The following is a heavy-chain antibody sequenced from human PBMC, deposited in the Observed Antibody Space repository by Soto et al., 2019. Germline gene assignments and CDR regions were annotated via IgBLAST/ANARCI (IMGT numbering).Heavy chain of an antibody. CDR2: INPSGGST. J-gene: IGHJ4*02. Sequence: ASVKVSCKASGYTFTTFGISWVRQAPGQGLEWMGIINPSGGSTSYAQKFQGRVTMSRDTSTSTVYMELSSLRSEDTAVYYCAREQGRSTIFGVAQKKENDYWGQGTLVTVSS. CDR3: AREQGRSTIFGVAQKKENDY. V-gene: IGHV1-46*01. D-gene: IGHD3-3*01. CDR1: GYTFTTFG.